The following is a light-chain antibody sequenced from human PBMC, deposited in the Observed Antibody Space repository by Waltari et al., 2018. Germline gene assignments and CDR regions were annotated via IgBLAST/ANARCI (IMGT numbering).Light chain of an antibody. V-gene: IGKV1-9*01. CDR1: QGVSSY. CDR3: QQLSSYPLT. CDR2: AAS. Sequence: DIQLTQSPSFLSASVGDRVTITCRASQGVSSYLAWYQQKPGKAPKLLISAASTLQSGVPSRFSGSGSGTEFILTISSLQPEDFATDYCQQLSSYPLTFGPGTKVDIK. J-gene: IGKJ3*01.